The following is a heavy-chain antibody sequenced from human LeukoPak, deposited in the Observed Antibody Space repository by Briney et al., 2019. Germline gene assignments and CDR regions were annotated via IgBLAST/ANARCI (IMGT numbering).Heavy chain of an antibody. CDR2: ISYDGSNK. CDR1: VCTFGSYS. D-gene: IGHD6-13*01. J-gene: IGHJ4*02. Sequence: GASLRLSCAASVCTFGSYSMHWVRKAPGKGLEWVAVISYDGSNKYYADSVKGRFTISRDNSKNTLYLQMNSLRAEDTAVYYCAREDIAAVGPLDYWGQGTLVTVSS. CDR3: AREDIAAVGPLDY. V-gene: IGHV3-30-3*01.